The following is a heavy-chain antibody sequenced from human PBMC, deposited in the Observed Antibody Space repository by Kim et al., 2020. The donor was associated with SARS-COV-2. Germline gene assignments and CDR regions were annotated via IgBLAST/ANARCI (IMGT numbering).Heavy chain of an antibody. CDR3: AKAQYYDFWSGSYNWFDP. J-gene: IGHJ5*02. CDR1: GFTFSSYA. Sequence: GGSLRLSCAASGFTFSSYAMSWVRQAPGKGLEWVSAISGSGGSTYYADSVKGRFTISRDNSKNTLYLQMNSLRAEDTAVYYCAKAQYYDFWSGSYNWFDPWGQGTLVTVSS. D-gene: IGHD3-3*01. V-gene: IGHV3-23*01. CDR2: ISGSGGST.